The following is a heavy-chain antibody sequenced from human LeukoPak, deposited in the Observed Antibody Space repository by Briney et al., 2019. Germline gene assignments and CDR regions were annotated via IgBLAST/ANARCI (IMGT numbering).Heavy chain of an antibody. D-gene: IGHD1-1*01. J-gene: IGHJ4*02. CDR1: GFTLGNYG. CDR2: INWYGGST. V-gene: IGHV3-20*01. Sequence: GGSLRLSCAASGFTLGNYGMSWVRQAPGKGLEWVAGINWYGGSTGYADSVEGRFTISRDNAKNSQYLQMNSLRVEDTASYVCARAQTNADTSLFLDFWGQGTLVTVSS. CDR3: ARAQTNADTSLFLDF.